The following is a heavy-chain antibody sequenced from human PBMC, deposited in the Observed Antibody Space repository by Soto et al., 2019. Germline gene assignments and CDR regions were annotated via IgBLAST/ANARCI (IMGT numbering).Heavy chain of an antibody. Sequence: QVQLVQSGAAVKKPGASVKVSCKASGYTFTSYAMHWVRQAPGQRLEWMGRINAGNGTTKYSQKFQGRVTITRDTSASTAYMELSSLRSEDTAVYYCASDGNSLLCFGEYPPVWFDPWGQGTLVTVSS. CDR1: GYTFTSYA. CDR3: ASDGNSLLCFGEYPPVWFDP. CDR2: INAGNGTT. V-gene: IGHV1-3*01. D-gene: IGHD3-10*01. J-gene: IGHJ5*02.